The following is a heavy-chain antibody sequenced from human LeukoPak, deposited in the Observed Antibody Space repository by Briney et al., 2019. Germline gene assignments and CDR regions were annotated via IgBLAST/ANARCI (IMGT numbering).Heavy chain of an antibody. CDR2: MNPNSGDT. Sequence: ASVKVSCKASGYPFTSYDINWVRQATGQGPEWMGWMNPNSGDTGYAQKFQGRVTMTRDTSISTAYMEVSSLRSDDTAVYYCARSGFGSAVWFDPWGQGTLVIVSS. CDR1: GYPFTSYD. J-gene: IGHJ5*02. CDR3: ARSGFGSAVWFDP. D-gene: IGHD3-10*01. V-gene: IGHV1-8*01.